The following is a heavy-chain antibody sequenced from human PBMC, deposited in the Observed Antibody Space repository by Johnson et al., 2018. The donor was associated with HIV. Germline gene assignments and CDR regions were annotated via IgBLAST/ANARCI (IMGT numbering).Heavy chain of an antibody. CDR3: AKQYYGSGGSVHAFDI. J-gene: IGHJ3*02. D-gene: IGHD3-10*01. CDR2: ISYDGSNK. V-gene: IGHV3-30*18. Sequence: QEKLVESGGGVVQPGRSLRLSCAASRITLSSYGMHWVRQAPGKGLEWVAVISYDGSNKYYADSVKGRFTVPRDNSKNTVYLQMNSLRAEDTAVYYCAKQYYGSGGSVHAFDIWGQGTMVTVSS. CDR1: RITLSSYG.